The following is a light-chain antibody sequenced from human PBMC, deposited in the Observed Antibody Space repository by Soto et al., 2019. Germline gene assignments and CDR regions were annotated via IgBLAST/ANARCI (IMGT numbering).Light chain of an antibody. V-gene: IGKV3-15*01. J-gene: IGKJ1*01. CDR3: QQYNNWPRT. CDR2: GAS. CDR1: QSVSSD. Sequence: EIVMTQSPSTLSVPPGERATLSCRASQSVSSDLAWYHQKPGQAPRLLIYGASTRATGIPARFSGSGSGTEFTLTISSLQSEDFAAYYCQQYNNWPRTFGQGTKVDIK.